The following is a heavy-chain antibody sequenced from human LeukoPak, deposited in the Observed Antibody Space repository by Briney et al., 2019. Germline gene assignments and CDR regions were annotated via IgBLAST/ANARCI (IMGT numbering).Heavy chain of an antibody. J-gene: IGHJ3*02. V-gene: IGHV3-74*01. CDR2: INSDGSST. CDR1: GFTFSSYW. CDR3: ASYDSTFFDAFDI. Sequence: PGGSLRLSCAASGFTFSSYWMHWVRQAPGKGLVWVSRINSDGSSTSYADSVKGRFTISRDNAKNTLYLQMNSLRAEDTAVYYCASYDSTFFDAFDIWGQGTMVTVSS. D-gene: IGHD3-22*01.